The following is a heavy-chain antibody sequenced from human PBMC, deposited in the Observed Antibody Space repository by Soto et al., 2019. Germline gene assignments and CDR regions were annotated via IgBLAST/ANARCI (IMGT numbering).Heavy chain of an antibody. D-gene: IGHD2-15*01. V-gene: IGHV1-18*01. CDR1: GYTFTSYG. CDR2: ISAYNGNT. CDR3: ARDHCSGGSCYWAEYFQP. Sequence: QVQLVQSGAEVKKPGASVKVSCKASGYTFTSYGISWVRQAPGQGLEWMGWISAYNGNTNYAQKLQGRVTMTTDTSTSTADMEVRSLRSDDTAVYYCARDHCSGGSCYWAEYFQPWGQGTLVTVSS. J-gene: IGHJ1*01.